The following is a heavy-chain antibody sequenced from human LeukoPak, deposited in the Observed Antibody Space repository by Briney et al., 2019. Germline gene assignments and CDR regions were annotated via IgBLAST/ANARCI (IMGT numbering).Heavy chain of an antibody. J-gene: IGHJ3*02. CDR3: ATPIGRALAVAGSRGDAFDI. Sequence: PGGSLRLSCAASGFTFSSYAMSWVRQAPVKVLEWVSAISGSGGSTYYADSVKGRFTISRDNSKNTLYLQMNSLRAEDTAVYYCATPIGRALAVAGSRGDAFDIWGQGTMVTVSS. V-gene: IGHV3-23*01. D-gene: IGHD6-19*01. CDR2: ISGSGGST. CDR1: GFTFSSYA.